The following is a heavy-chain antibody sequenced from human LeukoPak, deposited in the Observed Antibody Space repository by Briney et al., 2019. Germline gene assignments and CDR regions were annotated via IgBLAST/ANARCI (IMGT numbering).Heavy chain of an antibody. CDR3: AREGNYGSAFDI. V-gene: IGHV3-30-3*01. CDR2: ISYDGSNK. CDR1: GFTFSSYA. Sequence: GRSLRLSCAASGFTFSSYAMHWVRQAPGKGLEWVAVISYDGSNKYYADSVKGRFTISRDNSKNTLYLQMNSLRAEDTAVYYCAREGNYGSAFDIWGQGTMVTVSS. J-gene: IGHJ3*02. D-gene: IGHD1-7*01.